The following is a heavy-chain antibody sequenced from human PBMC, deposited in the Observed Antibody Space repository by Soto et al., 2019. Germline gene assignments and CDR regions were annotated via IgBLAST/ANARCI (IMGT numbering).Heavy chain of an antibody. V-gene: IGHV1-18*01. J-gene: IGHJ5*02. Sequence: ASVKVSCKASGYTFTSYGITWVRQAPGQGLEWMGWISAYNGNTNYAQKLQARVTMTTDTSTSTAYMELRSLRSDDTAVYYCARDPVGGNWFDPWGQGTLVTVSS. CDR1: GYTFTSYG. CDR3: ARDPVGGNWFDP. D-gene: IGHD1-26*01. CDR2: ISAYNGNT.